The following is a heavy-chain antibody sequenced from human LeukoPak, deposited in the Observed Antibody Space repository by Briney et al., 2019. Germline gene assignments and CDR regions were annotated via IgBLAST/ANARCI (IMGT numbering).Heavy chain of an antibody. CDR3: ARRFDS. CDR1: GFTFSTYS. Sequence: GGSLRLSCAASGFTFSTYSMNWVRQAPGKGLEWVSYISGSTISYADSVKGRFTISRDNAKNSLYLRMNSLRDEDTAVYFCARRFDSWGQGTLVTVSS. CDR2: ISGSTI. V-gene: IGHV3-48*02. J-gene: IGHJ4*02.